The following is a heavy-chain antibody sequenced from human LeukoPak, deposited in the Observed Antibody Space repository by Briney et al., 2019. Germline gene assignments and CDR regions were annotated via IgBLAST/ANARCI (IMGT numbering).Heavy chain of an antibody. V-gene: IGHV3-53*01. CDR2: IYSGGST. Sequence: HPGGSLRLSCAASGFTVSSNYMSWVRQAPGKGLEWVSVIYSGGSTYYADSVKGRFTISRDNSKNTLYLQMNSLRAEDTAVYYCANGQVLWFGESLTYYYFDYWGQGTLVTVSS. J-gene: IGHJ4*02. CDR1: GFTVSSNY. D-gene: IGHD3-10*01. CDR3: ANGQVLWFGESLTYYYFDY.